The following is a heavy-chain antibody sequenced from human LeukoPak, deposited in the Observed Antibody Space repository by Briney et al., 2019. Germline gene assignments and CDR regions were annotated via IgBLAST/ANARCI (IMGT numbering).Heavy chain of an antibody. Sequence: PSETLSLTCTVSGGSISSSSYYWGWIRQPPGKGLEWNGSIYYSGSTYYNPSLKSRVTISVDTSKNQFSLKLSSVTAADTAVYYCARDRYYDSSGNFDYWGQGTLVTVSS. CDR1: GGSISSSSYY. CDR2: IYYSGST. V-gene: IGHV4-39*02. CDR3: ARDRYYDSSGNFDY. D-gene: IGHD3-22*01. J-gene: IGHJ4*02.